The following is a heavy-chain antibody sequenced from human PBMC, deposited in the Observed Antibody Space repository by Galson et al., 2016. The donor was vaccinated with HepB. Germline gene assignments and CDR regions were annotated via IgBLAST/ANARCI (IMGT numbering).Heavy chain of an antibody. CDR1: GFTFSNAW. Sequence: SLRLSCAASGFTFSNAWMTWVRQAPGKGLEWVGRIKSKTHGGTTDYAAPVKGRFTISRDDSKNTLYLQMNSLKTEDTAVYCCTASGSPGLDYWGQGTLVTVSS. CDR2: IKSKTHGGTT. D-gene: IGHD3-10*01. V-gene: IGHV3-15*01. J-gene: IGHJ4*02. CDR3: TASGSPGLDY.